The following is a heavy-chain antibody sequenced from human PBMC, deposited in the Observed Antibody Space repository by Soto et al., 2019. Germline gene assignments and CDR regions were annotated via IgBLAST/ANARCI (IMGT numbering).Heavy chain of an antibody. V-gene: IGHV1-3*01. CDR1: GYPFTSYA. J-gene: IGHJ3*02. CDR3: ARVGRQTDAFDI. Sequence: QVQLVQSGAEVKKPGASVKVSCKASGYPFTSYAMHWVRQAPGQGLEWMGWINAGNGNTKYSQKFQGRVTITRDTSASTAYMELSSLRSEDTAVYYCARVGRQTDAFDIWGQGTMVTVSS. CDR2: INAGNGNT. D-gene: IGHD1-26*01.